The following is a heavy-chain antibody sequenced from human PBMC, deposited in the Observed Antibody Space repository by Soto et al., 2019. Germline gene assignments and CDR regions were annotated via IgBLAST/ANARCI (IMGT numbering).Heavy chain of an antibody. D-gene: IGHD3-9*01. CDR3: ARALILTGYYIHDAFDI. J-gene: IGHJ3*02. CDR2: IYYSGST. V-gene: IGHV4-59*01. Sequence: SETLSLTCTVSGASISRYYWSWIRQPPGKGLEWIGYIYYSGSTNYNPSLKSRVTISVDTSKNQFSLKLSSVTAADTAVYYCARALILTGYYIHDAFDIWGQGTMVTVSS. CDR1: GASISRYY.